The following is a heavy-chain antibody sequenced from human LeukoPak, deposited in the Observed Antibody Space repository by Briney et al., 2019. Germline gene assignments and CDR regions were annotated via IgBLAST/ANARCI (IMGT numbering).Heavy chain of an antibody. D-gene: IGHD1-26*01. J-gene: IGHJ4*02. CDR3: ARGQGERELN. Sequence: ASVKVSCKASGYTFTDYYMHWVRQAPGQGLEWMGRINPTSGGTTYAQKFQDRVTMTRDMSITTAYMELNRLRSDDTAVYYCARGQGERELNWGQGTLDTVSS. V-gene: IGHV1-2*06. CDR1: GYTFTDYY. CDR2: INPTSGGT.